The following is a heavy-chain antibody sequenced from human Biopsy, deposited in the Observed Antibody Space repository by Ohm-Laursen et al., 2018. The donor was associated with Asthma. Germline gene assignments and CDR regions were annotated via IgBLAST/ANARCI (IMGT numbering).Heavy chain of an antibody. CDR1: GDSFSNYA. Sequence: SVKASCKASGDSFSNYAISWVRQAPGQGVEWMGGLIPVLGTPVHAQMFEGRVMITADESTSTAYMELSSLSSEDTAVYYGARGYSGSDRIVYYSSGLEVWGQGTTVTVSS. V-gene: IGHV1-69*13. CDR2: LIPVLGTP. CDR3: ARGYSGSDRIVYYSSGLEV. D-gene: IGHD5-12*01. J-gene: IGHJ6*02.